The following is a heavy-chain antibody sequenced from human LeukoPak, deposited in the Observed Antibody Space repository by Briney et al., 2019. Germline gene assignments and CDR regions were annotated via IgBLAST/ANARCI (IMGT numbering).Heavy chain of an antibody. CDR2: ISYDGSNK. V-gene: IGHV3-30-3*01. CDR3: TTDWDSTYAFDI. J-gene: IGHJ3*02. Sequence: GRSLRLSCAVSGFTFSSYAMHWVRQAPGKGLEWVAVISYDGSNKYYADSVKGRFTISRDNSKNTLYLQMNSLKTEDTAVYYCTTDWDSTYAFDICGQGTMVTVSS. D-gene: IGHD2/OR15-2a*01. CDR1: GFTFSSYA.